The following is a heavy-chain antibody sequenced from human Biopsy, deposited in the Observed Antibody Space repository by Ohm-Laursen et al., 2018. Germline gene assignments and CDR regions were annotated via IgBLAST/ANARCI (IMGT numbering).Heavy chain of an antibody. CDR3: ARDRGYYSDRTVPGYFDL. V-gene: IGHV4-59*01. Sequence: GTLSLTCTVSGDSISSYYWSWIWQPPGKGLQWIGYVYYTGSTDYNPSPQSRVTISVDTSKNHFSLRLRSVTPADTAIYYCARDRGYYSDRTVPGYFDLWGRGTLVTVSS. CDR1: GDSISSYY. D-gene: IGHD3-22*01. J-gene: IGHJ2*01. CDR2: VYYTGST.